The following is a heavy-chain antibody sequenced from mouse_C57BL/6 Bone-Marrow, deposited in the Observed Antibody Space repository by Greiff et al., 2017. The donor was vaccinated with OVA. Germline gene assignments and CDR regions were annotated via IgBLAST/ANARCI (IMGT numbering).Heavy chain of an antibody. V-gene: IGHV1-81*01. Sequence: QVQLQQSGAELARPGASVKLSCKASGYTFTSYGISWVKQRTGQGLEWIGEIYPRSGNTYYNEKFKGKATLTADKSSSTAYMELRSLTSEDSAVYFCARIGSSYVGFAYWGQGTLVTVSA. D-gene: IGHD1-1*01. CDR3: ARIGSSYVGFAY. CDR1: GYTFTSYG. CDR2: IYPRSGNT. J-gene: IGHJ3*01.